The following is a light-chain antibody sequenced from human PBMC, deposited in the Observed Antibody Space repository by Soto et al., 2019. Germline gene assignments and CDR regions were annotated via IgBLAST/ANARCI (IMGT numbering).Light chain of an antibody. CDR3: ASYSLTTDLGV. CDR2: DVN. J-gene: IGLJ2*01. CDR1: TSDIGYNY. Sequence: QSALTQPASVSGSLGQSITISCTGSTSDIGYNYVSWYQQHPGKVPQLVIFDVNNRPSGVSSRFSGSKSGNTASLTISGLQAEDEANYYCASYSLTTDLGVFGGGTKVTVL. V-gene: IGLV2-14*01.